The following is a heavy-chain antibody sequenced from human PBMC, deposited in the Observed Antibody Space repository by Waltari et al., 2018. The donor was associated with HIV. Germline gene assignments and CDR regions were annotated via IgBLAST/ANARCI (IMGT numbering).Heavy chain of an antibody. Sequence: QVQLVESGGGVVQPGRSLRLSCAASGFTFGSSGMFWVRQAPGKGLEWVAFIWYDGSNKYYADSVKGRFTISRDNSKDTLSLQMNSLRVEDTAVYYCSRGPTTALVFDYWGQGTPVTVSS. CDR2: IWYDGSNK. V-gene: IGHV3-33*01. J-gene: IGHJ4*02. CDR1: GFTFGSSG. CDR3: SRGPTTALVFDY. D-gene: IGHD5-18*01.